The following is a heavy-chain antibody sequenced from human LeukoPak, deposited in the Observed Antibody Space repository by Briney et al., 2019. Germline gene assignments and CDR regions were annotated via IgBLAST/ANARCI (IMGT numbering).Heavy chain of an antibody. CDR2: IWYDGSNK. D-gene: IGHD6-13*01. CDR1: GFTFSSYG. Sequence: SGGSLRLSCAASGFTFSSYGMHWVRQAPGKGLEWVAVIWYDGSNKYYADSVKGRFTISRDNSKYTLYLQMNSLRAEDTAVYYCAKQQLVTIALDYWGQGTLVTVSS. V-gene: IGHV3-33*06. J-gene: IGHJ4*02. CDR3: AKQQLVTIALDY.